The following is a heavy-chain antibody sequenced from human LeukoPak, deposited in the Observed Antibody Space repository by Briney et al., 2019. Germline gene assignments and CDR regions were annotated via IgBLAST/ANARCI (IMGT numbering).Heavy chain of an antibody. D-gene: IGHD1-26*01. Sequence: PSETLSLTRTVSGGSISSYYWSWIRQPAGKGLEWIGRIYTSGSTNYNPSLKSRVTMSVDTSKNQFSPKPSSLTAADTAVYYCARVGGEWELLLDYWGQGTLVTVSS. J-gene: IGHJ4*02. V-gene: IGHV4-4*07. CDR1: GGSISSYY. CDR2: IYTSGST. CDR3: ARVGGEWELLLDY.